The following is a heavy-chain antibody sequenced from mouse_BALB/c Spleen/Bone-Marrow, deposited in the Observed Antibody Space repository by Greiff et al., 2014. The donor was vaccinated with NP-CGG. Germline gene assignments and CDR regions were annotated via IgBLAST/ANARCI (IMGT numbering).Heavy chain of an antibody. CDR2: ISSGSSTI. CDR3: TRKGALITHYYAMDY. D-gene: IGHD2-4*01. Sequence: EVQRVESGGGLVQPRGSRKLSCAASGFTFSSFGMHWVRQAPEKGLVWVAYISSGSSTIYYADTVKGRFTISRDNPKNTLFLQMTSLRSEDTAMYYCTRKGALITHYYAMDYWGQGTSVTVSS. J-gene: IGHJ4*01. V-gene: IGHV5-17*02. CDR1: GFTFSSFG.